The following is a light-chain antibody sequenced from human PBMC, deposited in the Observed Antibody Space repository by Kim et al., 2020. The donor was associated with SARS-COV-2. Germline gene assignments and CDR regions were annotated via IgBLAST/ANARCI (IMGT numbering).Light chain of an antibody. CDR1: QSISSSY. CDR3: QDYGSSPRT. J-gene: IGKJ2*01. CDR2: GAS. Sequence: EIVLTQSPGTLSLSPGERATLSCRASQSISSSYLAWYQMKPSQAPRLLIYGASSRATGIPDRFSGTVSGTDFTLTINRLQPEDFAVYYCQDYGSSPRTFGQGTKLEI. V-gene: IGKV3-20*01.